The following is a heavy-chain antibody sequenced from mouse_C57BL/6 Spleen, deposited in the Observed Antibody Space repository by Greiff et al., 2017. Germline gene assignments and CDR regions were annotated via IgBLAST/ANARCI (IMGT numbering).Heavy chain of an antibody. Sequence: FQLQQSGAELARPGASVNLSCKASGYTFTSYGISWVKQRTGQGLEWIGEIYPRSGNTYYNEKFKGKATLTADKSSSTAYMELRSLTSEDSAVYFCARIANWDGFAYWGQGTLVTVSA. CDR1: GYTFTSYG. CDR3: ARIANWDGFAY. CDR2: IYPRSGNT. V-gene: IGHV1-81*01. D-gene: IGHD4-1*01. J-gene: IGHJ3*01.